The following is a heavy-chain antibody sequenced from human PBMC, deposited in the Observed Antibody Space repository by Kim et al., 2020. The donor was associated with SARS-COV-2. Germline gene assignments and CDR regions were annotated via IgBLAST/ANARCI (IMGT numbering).Heavy chain of an antibody. Sequence: SVKVSCKASGGTFSSYAISWVRQAPGQGLEWMGGIIPIFGTANYAQKFQGRVTLTADESTSTAYMELSSLRSEDTAVYYCAGSTTIFGVVGRDNWFDPWGQGTLVTVSS. CDR3: AGSTTIFGVVGRDNWFDP. J-gene: IGHJ5*02. V-gene: IGHV1-69*13. D-gene: IGHD3-3*01. CDR2: IIPIFGTA. CDR1: GGTFSSYA.